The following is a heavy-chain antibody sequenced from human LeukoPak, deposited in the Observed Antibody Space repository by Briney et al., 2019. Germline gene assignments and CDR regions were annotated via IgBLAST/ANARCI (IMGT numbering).Heavy chain of an antibody. CDR1: GFTFSSYN. Sequence: PGGSLRLSCAASGFTFSSYNMNWVRQAPGKGLEWVSSISSSSGYIYYADSVKGRFTISRHNSKNTLYLQMNSLRAEDTAVYYCARHVLYYDFWSGEFDYWGQGTLVTVSS. J-gene: IGHJ4*02. CDR2: ISSSSGYI. D-gene: IGHD3-3*01. V-gene: IGHV3-21*04. CDR3: ARHVLYYDFWSGEFDY.